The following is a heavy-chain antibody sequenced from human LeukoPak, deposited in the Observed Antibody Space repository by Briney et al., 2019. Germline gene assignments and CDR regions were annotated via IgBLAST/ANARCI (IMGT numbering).Heavy chain of an antibody. CDR3: ARDVAAAAHFDY. V-gene: IGHV4-59*01. J-gene: IGHJ4*02. Sequence: PSETLSLTCTVSGGSISSYYWSWIRQPPGKGLEWIGYIYYSGSTNYNPSLKSRVTISVDTSKNQFSLKLSSVTAADTAVYYCARDVAAAAHFDYWGQGTLVTVSS. D-gene: IGHD6-13*01. CDR1: GGSISSYY. CDR2: IYYSGST.